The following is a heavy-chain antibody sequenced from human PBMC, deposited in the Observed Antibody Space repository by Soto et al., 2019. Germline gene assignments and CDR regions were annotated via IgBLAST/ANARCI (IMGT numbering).Heavy chain of an antibody. CDR2: IYYSVST. CDR1: GGSSSSGGHY. Sequence: SETLSLTCTVAGGSSSSGGHYWSWIRRHPGKGLEWIGTIYYSVSTYYNPSLKSRISISIDTSKNQFSLRLSSVTAADTAVYYCANWGKSGSDSWGQGTLVTVSS. D-gene: IGHD3-16*01. V-gene: IGHV4-31*03. CDR3: ANWGKSGSDS. J-gene: IGHJ4*02.